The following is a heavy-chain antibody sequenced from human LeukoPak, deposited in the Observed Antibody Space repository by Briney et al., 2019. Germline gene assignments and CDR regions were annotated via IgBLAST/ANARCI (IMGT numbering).Heavy chain of an antibody. CDR3: ARDLPDVLTGSSDNAFDI. CDR1: GFTFSSYA. J-gene: IGHJ3*02. D-gene: IGHD3-9*01. CDR2: ISGSGGST. Sequence: GGSLRLSCAASGFTFSSYAMSWVRQAPGKGLEWVSAISGSGGSTYYADSVKGRFTISRDNAKKLLYLQMNSLRFEDMAIYYCARDLPDVLTGSSDNAFDIWGQGTMVTVSS. V-gene: IGHV3-23*01.